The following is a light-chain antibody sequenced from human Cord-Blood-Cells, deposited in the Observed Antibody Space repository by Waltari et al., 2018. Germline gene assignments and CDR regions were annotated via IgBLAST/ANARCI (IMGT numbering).Light chain of an antibody. J-gene: IGLJ2*01. V-gene: IGLV2-23*01. CDR3: CSYAGSSTVV. Sequence: QSALTQPASVSGSPGQSINISCTGTSRDVGSYNLVSWYQQHPGKAPKLMIYEGSKRPSGVSNRFSGSKSGNTASLTISGLQAEDEADYYCCSYAGSSTVVFGGGTKLTVL. CDR1: SRDVGSYNL. CDR2: EGS.